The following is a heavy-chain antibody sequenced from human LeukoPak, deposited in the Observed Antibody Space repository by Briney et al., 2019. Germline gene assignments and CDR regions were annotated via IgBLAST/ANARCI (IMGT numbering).Heavy chain of an antibody. Sequence: PSETLSLTCAVYGGSFSGYYWSWIRQPPGKGLEWIGEINHSGSTNYNPSLKSRVTISVDTSKNQFSLKLSSVTAADTAVYYCARGVSYYDFWSGYPSLDYWGQGTLVTVSS. J-gene: IGHJ4*02. V-gene: IGHV4-34*01. CDR2: INHSGST. CDR3: ARGVSYYDFWSGYPSLDY. CDR1: GGSFSGYY. D-gene: IGHD3-3*01.